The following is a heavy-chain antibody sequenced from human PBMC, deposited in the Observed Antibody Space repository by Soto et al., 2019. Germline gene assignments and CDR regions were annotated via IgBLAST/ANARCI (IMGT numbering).Heavy chain of an antibody. Sequence: QVQLVESGGGVVQPGRSLRLSCAASGFTFSSYGMHWVRQAPGKGLEWVAVIWYDGSNKYYADSVKGRFTISRDNSKNTLYLQMNSLRAEDTAVYYCAGRAARPADAPEVDYWGQGTLVTVSS. V-gene: IGHV3-33*01. CDR2: IWYDGSNK. J-gene: IGHJ4*02. CDR1: GFTFSSYG. D-gene: IGHD6-6*01. CDR3: AGRAARPADAPEVDY.